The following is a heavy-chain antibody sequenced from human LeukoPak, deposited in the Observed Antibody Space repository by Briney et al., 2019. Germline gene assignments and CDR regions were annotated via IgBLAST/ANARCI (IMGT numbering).Heavy chain of an antibody. CDR3: AGGNRGNYYYGMDV. CDR2: ISSYGDST. V-gene: IGHV3-64*02. Sequence: GGSLRLSCAASGFTFSSYAMHWVRQAPGKGLEYVSAISSYGDSTYYADSVKGRCTISRDNSKNTLYLQMGSLRAEDMAVYYCAGGNRGNYYYGMDVWGQGTTVTVSS. J-gene: IGHJ6*02. CDR1: GFTFSSYA.